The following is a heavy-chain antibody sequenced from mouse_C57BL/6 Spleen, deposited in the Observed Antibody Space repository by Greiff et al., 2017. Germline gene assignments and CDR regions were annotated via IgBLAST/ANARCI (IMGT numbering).Heavy chain of an antibody. D-gene: IGHD1-1*01. Sequence: EVQLQQSGGDLVKPGASLKLSCAASGFTFSSYGMPWVRQTPGKRLEWVATISSGGSYTYYPESFKGRFTISRDKATNTVYMQISSLKSEDAAIYYCARRRNYCGRCFDYWGQGTTLTVSS. CDR1: GFTFSSYG. CDR2: ISSGGSYT. V-gene: IGHV5-6*01. CDR3: ARRRNYCGRCFDY. J-gene: IGHJ2*01.